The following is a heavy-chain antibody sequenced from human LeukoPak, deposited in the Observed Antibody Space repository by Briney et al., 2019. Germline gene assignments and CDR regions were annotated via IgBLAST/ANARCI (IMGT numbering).Heavy chain of an antibody. D-gene: IGHD3-22*01. Sequence: GGSLRLSCATSGFTFSNAWMNWVRQAPGKGLEWVGRTRSNSDGGTIDYAAPVEGRFTLSRDDSKTTLYLQMNSLQTEDTAVYYCATDFYDSTWGQGTLVTVSS. V-gene: IGHV3-15*07. CDR3: ATDFYDST. CDR1: GFTFSNAW. CDR2: TRSNSDGGTI. J-gene: IGHJ5*02.